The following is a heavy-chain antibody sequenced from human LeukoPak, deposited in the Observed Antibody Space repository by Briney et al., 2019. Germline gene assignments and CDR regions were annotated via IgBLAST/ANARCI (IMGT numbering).Heavy chain of an antibody. V-gene: IGHV4-61*02. D-gene: IGHD2-8*01. Sequence: PSETQSLTCTVSSGSISSGTYYWSWIRKPAGKGLEYIGRSYSSGSTNYNPSLKSRVSISVDTSKNQFSLKLHSVTAADTAEYYCARGYCTNGVCFGQNENGFDVWGQGTRVVVSS. J-gene: IGHJ3*01. CDR2: SYSSGST. CDR3: ARGYCTNGVCFGQNENGFDV. CDR1: SGSISSGTYY.